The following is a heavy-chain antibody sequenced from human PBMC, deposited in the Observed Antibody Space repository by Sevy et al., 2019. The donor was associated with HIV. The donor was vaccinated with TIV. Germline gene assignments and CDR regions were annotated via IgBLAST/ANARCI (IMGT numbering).Heavy chain of an antibody. CDR3: ARDLGYDSNGYYPGY. CDR1: GTSVSSNY. D-gene: IGHD3-22*01. V-gene: IGHV3-53*01. Sequence: GGSLRLSCAASGTSVSSNYMSWVRQAPGKGLEWVSVLYSGGRTYYGDSVKGRFTISRDKLKNTLYLQMNSLRAEDTAMYFRARDLGYDSNGYYPGYWGQGTLVTVSS. J-gene: IGHJ4*02. CDR2: LYSGGRT.